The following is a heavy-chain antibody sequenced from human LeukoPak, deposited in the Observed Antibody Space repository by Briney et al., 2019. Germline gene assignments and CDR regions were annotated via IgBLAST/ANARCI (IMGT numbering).Heavy chain of an antibody. CDR2: MNPNSGNT. CDR3: GSYSGYAQ. CDR1: GYTFASYD. Sequence: ASVKVSCKASGYTFASYDVNWVRQATGQGLEWMGWMNPNSGNTGYAQKFQGRVTITRNTSTTTAYMELSGLPSEATAVYYCGSYSGYAQWGQGTLVTVSP. J-gene: IGHJ4*02. V-gene: IGHV1-8*03. D-gene: IGHD5-12*01.